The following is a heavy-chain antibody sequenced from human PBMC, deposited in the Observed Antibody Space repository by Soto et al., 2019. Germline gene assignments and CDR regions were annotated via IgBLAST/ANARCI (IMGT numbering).Heavy chain of an antibody. Sequence: EVQLVESGGGLIQRGGSLRLSCAASGFTLSIYSLNWVRQAPRKGLEWLSYISGSSDIIYYADSVKGRFTISRDNAKTSLYLQMNSLRDEDTAVYFCARGFDLQYGMDVWGQGTTVTVSS. CDR3: ARGFDLQYGMDV. V-gene: IGHV3-48*02. J-gene: IGHJ6*02. CDR2: ISGSSDII. D-gene: IGHD3-10*01. CDR1: GFTLSIYS.